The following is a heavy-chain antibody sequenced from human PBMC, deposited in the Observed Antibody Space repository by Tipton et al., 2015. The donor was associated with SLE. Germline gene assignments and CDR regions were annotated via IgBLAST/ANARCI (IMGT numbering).Heavy chain of an antibody. D-gene: IGHD4-17*01. Sequence: TLSLTCIVSGDSFSNYYWSWVRQSPGQGLEWLGYFYSGGPAAYNPSLRGRVTISADRSNNRFSLKLISVTPADTAVYYCARGTDYGDSDYFYGMDVWGLGTTVTVSS. V-gene: IGHV4-59*01. CDR2: FYSGGPA. J-gene: IGHJ6*02. CDR3: ARGTDYGDSDYFYGMDV. CDR1: GDSFSNYY.